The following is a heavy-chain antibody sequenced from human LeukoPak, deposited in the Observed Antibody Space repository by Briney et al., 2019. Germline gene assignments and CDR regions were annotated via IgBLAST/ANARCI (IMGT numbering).Heavy chain of an antibody. CDR1: GGSISSGSYY. CDR3: ARRTAAGKGAFDY. CDR2: IYTSGST. D-gene: IGHD6-13*01. Sequence: SETLSLTCTVSGGSISSGSYYWSWIRQPAGKGLEWIGRIYTSGSTNYNPSLKSRVTISVDTSKNQFSLKLSSVTAADTAVYYCARRTAAGKGAFDYGGQGTLVTVSS. J-gene: IGHJ4*02. V-gene: IGHV4-61*02.